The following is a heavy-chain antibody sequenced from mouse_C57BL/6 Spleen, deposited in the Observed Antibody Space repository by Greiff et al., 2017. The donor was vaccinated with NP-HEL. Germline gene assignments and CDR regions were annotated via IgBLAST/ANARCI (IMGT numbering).Heavy chain of an antibody. CDR3: ARVLGRGFAY. Sequence: EVQRVESGGGLVKPGGSLKLSCAASGFTFSSYAMSWVRQTPEKRLEWVATISDGGSYTYYPDNVKGRFTISRDNAKNNLYLQMSHLKSEDTAMYYCARVLGRGFAYWGQGTMVTVSA. CDR1: GFTFSSYA. V-gene: IGHV5-4*01. D-gene: IGHD4-1*01. CDR2: ISDGGSYT. J-gene: IGHJ3*01.